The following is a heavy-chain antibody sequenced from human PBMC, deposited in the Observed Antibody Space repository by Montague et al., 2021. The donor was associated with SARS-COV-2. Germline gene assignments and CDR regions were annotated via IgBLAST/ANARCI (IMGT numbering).Heavy chain of an antibody. V-gene: IGHV3-66*02. D-gene: IGHD2-15*01. Sequence: SLRLSCAASGFTVSSNYMSWVRQAPGKGLEWVSVIYSGGSTYYADSVKGRFTISRDNSKNTLYLQMNSLRAEDTAVYYCASLGYCSGGSCPTDWFDPWGQGTLVTVSS. CDR2: IYSGGST. CDR1: GFTVSSNY. J-gene: IGHJ5*02. CDR3: ASLGYCSGGSCPTDWFDP.